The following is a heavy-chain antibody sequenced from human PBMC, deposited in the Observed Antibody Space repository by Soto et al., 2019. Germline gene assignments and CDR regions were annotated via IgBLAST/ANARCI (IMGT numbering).Heavy chain of an antibody. D-gene: IGHD3-3*01. CDR2: ISGSGGST. CDR3: AIDFWSGYCKRPDY. Sequence: GGSLRLSCAASGFTFSSYAMSWVRQAPGKGLEWVSAISGSGGSTYYADSVKGRFTISRDNSKNTLYLQMNSLRAEDTAVYYCAIDFWSGYCKRPDYWGQGTLVTVSS. CDR1: GFTFSSYA. V-gene: IGHV3-23*01. J-gene: IGHJ4*02.